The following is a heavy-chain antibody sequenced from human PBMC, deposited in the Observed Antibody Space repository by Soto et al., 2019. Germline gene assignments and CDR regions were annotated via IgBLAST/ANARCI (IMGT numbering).Heavy chain of an antibody. CDR1: GFTFSSYG. D-gene: IGHD1-26*01. Sequence: PGGSLRLSCAASGFTFSSYGMHWVRQAPGKGLEWVAVISYDGSNKYYADSVKGRFTISRDNSKNTLYLQMNSLRAEDTAVYYCARSQAPIVGATEIGYWGQGTLVTVSS. J-gene: IGHJ4*02. CDR2: ISYDGSNK. CDR3: ARSQAPIVGATEIGY. V-gene: IGHV3-30*03.